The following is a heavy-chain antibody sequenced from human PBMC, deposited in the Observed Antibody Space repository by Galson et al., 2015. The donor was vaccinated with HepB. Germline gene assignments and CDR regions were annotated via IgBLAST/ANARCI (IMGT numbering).Heavy chain of an antibody. CDR1: GGTFSTYA. J-gene: IGHJ6*03. Sequence: SVKVSCKASGGTFSTYAISWVRQAPGQGLEWMGRIIPILGIANYAQKFQGRVTITADKSTSTAYMELSSLRSEDTAVYYCARDARYCSSTSCGYYYYYMDVWGKGTTVTVSS. CDR3: ARDARYCSSTSCGYYYYYMDV. V-gene: IGHV1-69*04. D-gene: IGHD2-2*01. CDR2: IIPILGIA.